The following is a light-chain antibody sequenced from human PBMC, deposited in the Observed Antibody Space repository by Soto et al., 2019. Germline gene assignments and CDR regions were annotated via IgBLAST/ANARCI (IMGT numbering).Light chain of an antibody. Sequence: EIVMTQSPDTLSVSPGERATLSCRASQSVSRHLAWYQQKPGQAPSLFIYGASTRATGIPARFSGSGSGTEFTLTISSLQSEDFAVYFCQQYNNWPRTFGQGTKVEIK. CDR3: QQYNNWPRT. J-gene: IGKJ1*01. CDR1: QSVSRH. CDR2: GAS. V-gene: IGKV3-15*01.